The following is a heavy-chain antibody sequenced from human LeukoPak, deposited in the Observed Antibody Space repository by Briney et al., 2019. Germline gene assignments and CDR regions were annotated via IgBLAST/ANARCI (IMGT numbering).Heavy chain of an antibody. D-gene: IGHD3-3*01. CDR3: AREASGYYHVFDF. J-gene: IGHJ4*02. Sequence: PGGSLRLSCEASGFNLSTYFISWIRQAPGKGLEWVSYINSSGRSTKYADAVKGRFHIPRDNTKQSAYVEMTDLRAEDTAVYYCAREASGYYHVFDFWGQGTLVTVSS. CDR1: GFNLSTYF. V-gene: IGHV3-11*04. CDR2: INSSGRST.